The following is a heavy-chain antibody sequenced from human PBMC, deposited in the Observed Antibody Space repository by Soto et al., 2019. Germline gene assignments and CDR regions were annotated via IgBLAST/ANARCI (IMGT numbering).Heavy chain of an antibody. CDR3: TRSAVRPSGGLIGRFDY. D-gene: IGHD3-16*02. CDR1: GYTFTNYA. CDR2: INAGNGNT. Sequence: QVQLVQSGAEERKPGASVKVSCKASGYTFTNYAMHWVRQAPGQRLEWMGWINAGNGNTKYSQKLQGRVTITRDTAAGTAYMELSSLRSEDTAVYYCTRSAVRPSGGLIGRFDYWGQGTLVTVSS. V-gene: IGHV1-3*05. J-gene: IGHJ4*02.